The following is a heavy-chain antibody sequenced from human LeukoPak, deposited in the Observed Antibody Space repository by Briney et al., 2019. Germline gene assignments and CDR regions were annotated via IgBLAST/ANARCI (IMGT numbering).Heavy chain of an antibody. V-gene: IGHV3-21*01. Sequence: PGGSPRLSCAASGFTFSAYSMNWVRQAPGKGLEWVSSISSSSSYIHYADSVKGRFTISRDNAKNSVYLQMNSLRAEDTAVYYCARDCSGGSCYGYWGQGTLVTVSS. CDR1: GFTFSAYS. J-gene: IGHJ4*02. CDR3: ARDCSGGSCYGY. D-gene: IGHD2-15*01. CDR2: ISSSSSYI.